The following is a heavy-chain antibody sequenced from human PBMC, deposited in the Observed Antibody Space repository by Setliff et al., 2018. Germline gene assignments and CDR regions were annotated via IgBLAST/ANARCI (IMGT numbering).Heavy chain of an antibody. CDR2: IYTSWST. J-gene: IGHJ6*03. Sequence: SETLSLTCTVSGDSISSRTYYWSWIRQPAGKGLEWIGQIYTSWSTNYNPSLNSRVTISVDTSKNQFSLKLSSVTAADTAVYYCARVSGFLYIDVWGKGTTVTVSS. CDR3: ARVSGFLYIDV. D-gene: IGHD3-3*01. V-gene: IGHV4-61*09. CDR1: GDSISSRTYY.